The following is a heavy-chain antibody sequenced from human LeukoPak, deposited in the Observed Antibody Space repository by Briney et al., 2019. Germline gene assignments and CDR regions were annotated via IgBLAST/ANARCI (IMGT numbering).Heavy chain of an antibody. CDR3: TRGDYDFWSGYSEFDDAFDI. J-gene: IGHJ3*02. Sequence: GGSLRLSCAASGFTFSSYSMNWVRQAPGKGLEWVGFIRSKAYGGTTEYAASVKGRFTISRDDSKSIAYLQMNSLKTEDTAVYYCTRGDYDFWSGYSEFDDAFDIWGQGTMVTVSS. CDR2: IRSKAYGGTT. V-gene: IGHV3-49*04. CDR1: GFTFSSYS. D-gene: IGHD3-3*01.